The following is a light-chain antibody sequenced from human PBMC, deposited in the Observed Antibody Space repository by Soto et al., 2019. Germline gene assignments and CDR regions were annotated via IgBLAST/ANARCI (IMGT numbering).Light chain of an antibody. V-gene: IGLV2-8*01. CDR1: SSDIGVYNY. CDR2: EVS. J-gene: IGLJ1*01. CDR3: SSYAGSNNLYV. Sequence: QSALTQPPSASGSPGQSVTISCTGTSSDIGVYNYVSWYQQHPGKAPKLMIYEVSERPSGVPDRFSGSKSGNTASPTVSGLQTEDEADYYCSSYAGSNNLYVFGTGTKLTVL.